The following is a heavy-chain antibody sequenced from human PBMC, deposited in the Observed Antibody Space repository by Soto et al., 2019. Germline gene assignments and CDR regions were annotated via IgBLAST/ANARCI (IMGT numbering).Heavy chain of an antibody. V-gene: IGHV4-39*01. J-gene: IGHJ6*03. CDR3: ARHARSITIFGVVTYYYYMDV. CDR2: IYYSGST. CDR1: GGSISSSSYY. Sequence: SETLSLTCTVSGGSISSSSYYWGWIRQPPGKGLEWIGSIYYSGSTYYNPSLKSRVTISVDTSKNQFSLKLSSVTAADTAVYYCARHARSITIFGVVTYYYYMDVWGKGTTVTVSS. D-gene: IGHD3-3*01.